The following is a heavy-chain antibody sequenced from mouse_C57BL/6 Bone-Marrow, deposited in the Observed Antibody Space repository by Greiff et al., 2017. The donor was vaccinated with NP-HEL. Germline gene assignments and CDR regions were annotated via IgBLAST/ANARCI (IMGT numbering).Heavy chain of an antibody. D-gene: IGHD2-2*01. J-gene: IGHJ4*01. CDR2: ISSGGDYI. CDR1: GFTFSSYA. V-gene: IGHV5-9-1*02. CDR3: LWLRREDYYAMDY. Sequence: EVQGVESGEGLVKPGGSLKLSCAASGFTFSSYAMSWVRQTPEKRLEWVAYISSGGDYIYYADTVKGRFTISRDNARNTLYLQMSSLKSEDTAMYYCLWLRREDYYAMDYWGQGTSVTVSS.